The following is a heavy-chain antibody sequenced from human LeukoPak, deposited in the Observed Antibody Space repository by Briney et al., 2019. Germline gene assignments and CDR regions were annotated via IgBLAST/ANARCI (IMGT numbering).Heavy chain of an antibody. CDR2: INHSGST. J-gene: IGHJ5*02. D-gene: IGHD5-18*01. V-gene: IGHV4-34*01. Sequence: PSETLSLTCAVYGGSFSGYYWSWIRQPPGKGLGWIGEINHSGSTNYNPSLKSRVTISVDTSKNQFSLKLSSVTAADTAVYYCARGRGQLWLNWFDPWGQGTLVTVSS. CDR1: GGSFSGYY. CDR3: ARGRGQLWLNWFDP.